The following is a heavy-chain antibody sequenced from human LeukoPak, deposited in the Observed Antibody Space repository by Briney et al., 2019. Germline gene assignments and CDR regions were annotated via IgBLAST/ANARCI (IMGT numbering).Heavy chain of an antibody. CDR1: GGTFSSYA. Sequence: GSSVKVSCTASGGTFSSYAISWVRQAPGQGLEWMGRIIPIFGIANYAQKFQGRVTITADKSTSTAYMELSSLRSEDTAVYYCARLPDDYGDYVSDYWGQGTLVTVSS. V-gene: IGHV1-69*04. CDR3: ARLPDDYGDYVSDY. D-gene: IGHD4-17*01. J-gene: IGHJ4*02. CDR2: IIPIFGIA.